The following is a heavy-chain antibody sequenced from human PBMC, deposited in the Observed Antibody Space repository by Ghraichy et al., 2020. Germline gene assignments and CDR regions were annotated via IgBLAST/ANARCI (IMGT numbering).Heavy chain of an antibody. CDR3: ARVPTYGTSALDRNHFYYYGMDV. V-gene: IGHV1-18*01. J-gene: IGHJ6*02. CDR2: INPYNGNT. D-gene: IGHD1-14*01. Sequence: ASVKVSCKASGYSFSRYGVSWVRQAPGQGLEWMGWINPYNGNTNYAQNFQGRVTMTTDTSTRTAYLDLRTLRSDDTAVYYCARVPTYGTSALDRNHFYYYGMDVWGQGTTVTVSS. CDR1: GYSFSRYG.